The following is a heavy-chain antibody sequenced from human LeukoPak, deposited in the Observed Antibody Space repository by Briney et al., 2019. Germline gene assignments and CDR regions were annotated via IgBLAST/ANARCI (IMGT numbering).Heavy chain of an antibody. D-gene: IGHD4-17*01. Sequence: PGGSLRLSCAASGFTFSSYAMSWVRQAPGKGLEWVSAISGSGGSTYYADSVKGRFTISRDNSKNTLYLQMNSLRAEDTAVYYCAKDQHDYGDYATIDFDYWGQGTLVTVSS. J-gene: IGHJ4*02. V-gene: IGHV3-23*01. CDR2: ISGSGGST. CDR1: GFTFSSYA. CDR3: AKDQHDYGDYATIDFDY.